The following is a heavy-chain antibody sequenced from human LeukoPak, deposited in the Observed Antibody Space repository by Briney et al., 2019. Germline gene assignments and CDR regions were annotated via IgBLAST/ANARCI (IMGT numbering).Heavy chain of an antibody. Sequence: GGSLRLSCAASGFTFSSYGMHWVRQTPGKGLVWVSRINSDGRNTIYADSVKGRFTISRDNAKNTLYLQMNSLRAEDTAVYYCASGLLIWLGELGDYWGQGTLVTVSS. D-gene: IGHD3-10*01. V-gene: IGHV3-74*01. J-gene: IGHJ4*02. CDR1: GFTFSSYG. CDR2: INSDGRNT. CDR3: ASGLLIWLGELGDY.